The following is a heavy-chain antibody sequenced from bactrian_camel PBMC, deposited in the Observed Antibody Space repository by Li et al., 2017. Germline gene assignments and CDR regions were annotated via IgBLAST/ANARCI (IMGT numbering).Heavy chain of an antibody. V-gene: IGHV3S40*01. D-gene: IGHD7*01. CDR2: IGHGRGERK. CDR3: VKGSTFSVRPIPRPDELD. J-gene: IGHJ4*01. Sequence: VQLVESGGGLVQPGGSLRLSCIASGFAFSSWYMGWVRQAPGKEFEWVSSIGHGRGERKYYAESVKGRFTISRDNTKNTLYLELNSLKTEDTAMYYCVKGSTFSVRPIPRPDELDRGQGTQVTVS. CDR1: GFAFSSWY.